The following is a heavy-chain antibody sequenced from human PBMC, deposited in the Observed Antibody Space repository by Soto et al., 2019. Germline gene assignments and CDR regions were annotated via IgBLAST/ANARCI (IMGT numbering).Heavy chain of an antibody. J-gene: IGHJ6*02. CDR3: ARDRVVATQNYYYYGMDV. V-gene: IGHV4-59*01. Sequence: SETLSLTCTVSGGSISSYYWSWIRQPPGKGLEWIGYIYYSGSTNYNPSLKSRVTISVDTSKNKFSLKLSSVTAADTAVYYCARDRVVATQNYYYYGMDVWGQGTTVTVSS. CDR1: GGSISSYY. CDR2: IYYSGST. D-gene: IGHD5-12*01.